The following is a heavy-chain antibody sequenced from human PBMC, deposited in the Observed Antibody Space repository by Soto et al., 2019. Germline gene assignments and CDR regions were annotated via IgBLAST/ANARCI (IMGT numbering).Heavy chain of an antibody. CDR3: AREGISIYGMDV. Sequence: SVKVSCKASGGTFSSYTISWVRQAPGQGLEWMGRIIPILGIANYAQKFQGRVTITADKSTSTAYMELSSLRSEDTAVYYCAREGISIYGMDVWGQGTTVTVSS. CDR1: GGTFSSYT. CDR2: IIPILGIA. J-gene: IGHJ6*02. V-gene: IGHV1-69*04.